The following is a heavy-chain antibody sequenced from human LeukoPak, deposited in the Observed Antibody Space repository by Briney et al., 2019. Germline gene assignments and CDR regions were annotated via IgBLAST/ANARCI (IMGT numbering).Heavy chain of an antibody. CDR2: IYSGGST. CDR1: GFTFSRYW. CDR3: ARVNLDPWLEVYFDY. Sequence: GGSQRLSCTASGFTFSRYWMSWVRQAPGKGLEWVSVIYSGGSTYYADSVKGRFTISRDNSKNTLYLQMNSLRAEDTAVYYCARVNLDPWLEVYFDYWGQGTLVTVSS. D-gene: IGHD3/OR15-3a*01. V-gene: IGHV3-53*01. J-gene: IGHJ4*02.